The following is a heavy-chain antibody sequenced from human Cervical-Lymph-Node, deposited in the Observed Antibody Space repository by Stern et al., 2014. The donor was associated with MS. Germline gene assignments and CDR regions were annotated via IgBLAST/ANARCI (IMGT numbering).Heavy chain of an antibody. Sequence: EVHLVESGGGLIQPGGSLRLSCAASGFSVSSLYMTWVRQAPGKGLEWVSTIYSEGNTYHADSVKGRFTISRDKAQNTVYLQMNSLRVEDTALYYCARAPEPIPIFRAPTGPGGMDVWGQGTTVIVS. D-gene: IGHD3-3*01. J-gene: IGHJ6*02. V-gene: IGHV3-53*01. CDR3: ARAPEPIPIFRAPTGPGGMDV. CDR2: IYSEGNT. CDR1: GFSVSSLY.